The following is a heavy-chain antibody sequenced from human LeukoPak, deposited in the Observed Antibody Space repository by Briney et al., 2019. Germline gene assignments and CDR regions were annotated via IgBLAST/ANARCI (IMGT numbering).Heavy chain of an antibody. CDR3: EVTMVRGEEYYFDY. CDR2: IYYSGST. D-gene: IGHD3-10*01. J-gene: IGHJ4*02. V-gene: IGHV4-39*07. CDR1: GGSISSSSYY. Sequence: SETLSLTCTVSGGSISSSSYYWGWIRQPPGKGLEWIGSIYYSGSTYYNPSLKSRVTISVDTSKNQFSLKLSSVTAADTAVYYCEVTMVRGEEYYFDYWGQGTLVTVSS.